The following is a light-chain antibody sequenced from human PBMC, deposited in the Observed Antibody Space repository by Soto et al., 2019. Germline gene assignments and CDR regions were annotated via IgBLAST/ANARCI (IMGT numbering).Light chain of an antibody. CDR3: SSYIRSNTPYV. V-gene: IGLV2-14*01. Sequence: QSALAQPASVSGSPGQSITISRTGTSSDVGGHNYVSWYQQHPGKAPKLMIYEVSNRPSGVSNRFSGSKSGNTASLTISGLQAEDEADYYCSSYIRSNTPYVFGSGTKVTVL. CDR1: SSDVGGHNY. J-gene: IGLJ1*01. CDR2: EVS.